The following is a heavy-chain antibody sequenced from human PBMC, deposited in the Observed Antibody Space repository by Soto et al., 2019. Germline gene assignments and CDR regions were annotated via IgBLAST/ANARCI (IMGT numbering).Heavy chain of an antibody. V-gene: IGHV1-3*01. J-gene: IGHJ4*02. D-gene: IGHD3-10*01. CDR1: GYTFTSYA. Sequence: GASVKVSCKASGYTFTSYAMHWVRQAPGQRLEWMGWINAGNGNTKYSQKFQGRVTITKDTSASTAYMELSSLRSEDKAVYYCARAPTTYYYGSGSCESGFFDYWGQGTLVTVSS. CDR3: ARAPTTYYYGSGSCESGFFDY. CDR2: INAGNGNT.